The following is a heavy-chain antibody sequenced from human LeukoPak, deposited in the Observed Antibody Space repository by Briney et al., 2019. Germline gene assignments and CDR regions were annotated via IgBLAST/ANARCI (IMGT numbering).Heavy chain of an antibody. CDR1: GGSISSYY. D-gene: IGHD3-22*01. Sequence: TSETLSLTCTVSGGSISSYYWSWIRQHPGKGLEWIGYIYYSGSTYYNPSLKSRVTISIDTSKNQFSLKLSSVTAADTAVYYCARAGYDSSGYSTYYFDYWGQGTLVTVSS. CDR2: IYYSGST. J-gene: IGHJ4*02. CDR3: ARAGYDSSGYSTYYFDY. V-gene: IGHV4-59*06.